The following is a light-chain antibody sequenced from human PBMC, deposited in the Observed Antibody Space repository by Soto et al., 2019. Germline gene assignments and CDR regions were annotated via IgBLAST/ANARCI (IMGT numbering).Light chain of an antibody. Sequence: ETVLTQSPGTLSLSPGERATLSCRASQSIRSNYLAWYRQTPGQAPRLLIYGASKRASGIADRFSGSGSGTDFTLIISRLEPEDFALYYCQQYGSLPWTFSQGTKVEIK. CDR1: QSIRSNY. V-gene: IGKV3-20*01. J-gene: IGKJ1*01. CDR3: QQYGSLPWT. CDR2: GAS.